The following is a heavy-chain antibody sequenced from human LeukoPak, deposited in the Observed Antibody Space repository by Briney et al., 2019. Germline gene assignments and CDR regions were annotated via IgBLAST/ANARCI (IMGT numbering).Heavy chain of an antibody. D-gene: IGHD4-17*01. CDR1: GGSISSYY. CDR2: IYYSGST. V-gene: IGHV4-59*01. Sequence: PSGTLSLTCTVSGGSISSYYWSWIRQPPGKGLEWIGYIYYSGSTNYNPSLKSRVTISVDTSKNQFSLKLSSVTAADTAVYYCARDTGRRGYGDYNDAFDIWGQGTMVTVSS. J-gene: IGHJ3*02. CDR3: ARDTGRRGYGDYNDAFDI.